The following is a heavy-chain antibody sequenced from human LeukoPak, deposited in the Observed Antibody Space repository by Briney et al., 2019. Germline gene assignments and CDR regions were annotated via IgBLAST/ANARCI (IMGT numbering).Heavy chain of an antibody. D-gene: IGHD3-9*01. V-gene: IGHV1-2*02. J-gene: IGHJ3*02. Sequence: ASVKVSCKASGYTFTGYYMHWVRQAPGQGLEWMGWINPNSGGTNYAQKFQGRVTMTRDTSISTAYMELSRLRSDDTAVYYCARDQGRYFDWFPPDAFDIWGQGTMVTVSS. CDR3: ARDQGRYFDWFPPDAFDI. CDR1: GYTFTGYY. CDR2: INPNSGGT.